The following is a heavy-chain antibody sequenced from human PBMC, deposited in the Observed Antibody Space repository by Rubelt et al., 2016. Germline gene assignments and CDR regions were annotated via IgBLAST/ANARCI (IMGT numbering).Heavy chain of an antibody. CDR2: IYYSGST. Sequence: QLQLQESGPGLVKPSETLSLTCTVSGDSVSSTCCFWGWIRQPPGKGLEWIGTIYYSGSTYYNPSLKSRVTISVDTSKNQFALKLSAVTAADTAVYYCASARTTRGPFDYWGQGTLVTVSS. V-gene: IGHV4-39*07. CDR1: GDSVSSTCCF. J-gene: IGHJ4*02. D-gene: IGHD1-1*01. CDR3: ASARTTRGPFDY.